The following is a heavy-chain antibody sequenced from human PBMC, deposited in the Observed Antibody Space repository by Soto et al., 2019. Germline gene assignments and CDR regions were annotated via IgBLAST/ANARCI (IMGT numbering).Heavy chain of an antibody. V-gene: IGHV3-11*01. J-gene: IGHJ4*02. CDR1: GFTFSYYY. Sequence: PGGSLRLSCAASGFTFSYYYMIWIRQAPGKGLEWVSYISSSGSTIYYADSVKGRFTISRDNAKNSLYLQMNSLRAEDTAVYYCARDQTSYYDFWSGYYNYFDYWGQGTLVTVSS. CDR3: ARDQTSYYDFWSGYYNYFDY. D-gene: IGHD3-3*01. CDR2: ISSSGSTI.